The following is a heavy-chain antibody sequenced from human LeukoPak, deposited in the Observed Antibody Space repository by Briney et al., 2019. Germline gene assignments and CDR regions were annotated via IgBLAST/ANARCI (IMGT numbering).Heavy chain of an antibody. D-gene: IGHD3-3*01. V-gene: IGHV4-59*02. Sequence: SETLSLTCTVSGASVSSYYWSWIRQPLGERLEWIGYIFYSGSTNYNPSLKSRVTISVDTSKNQFSLKVRSVTAADTAVYYCAREREIFGVMNDAFDIWGQGTMVTVSS. CDR1: GASVSSYY. J-gene: IGHJ3*02. CDR2: IFYSGST. CDR3: AREREIFGVMNDAFDI.